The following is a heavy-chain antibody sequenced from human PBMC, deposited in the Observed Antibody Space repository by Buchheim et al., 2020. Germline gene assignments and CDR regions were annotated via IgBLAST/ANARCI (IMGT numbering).Heavy chain of an antibody. J-gene: IGHJ4*02. V-gene: IGHV3-23*01. CDR2: ISRSGGNT. Sequence: EVQLLESGGTLVQPGGSLRLSCAASDFTFSSYAVSWVRQAPGKGLEWVSSISRSGGNTYYTDSVKGRFTISRDHSTSTLYLQMDSLRAEDTAVYFCARRQQLAYYFDYWGQGTL. D-gene: IGHD1-1*01. CDR3: ARRQQLAYYFDY. CDR1: DFTFSSYA.